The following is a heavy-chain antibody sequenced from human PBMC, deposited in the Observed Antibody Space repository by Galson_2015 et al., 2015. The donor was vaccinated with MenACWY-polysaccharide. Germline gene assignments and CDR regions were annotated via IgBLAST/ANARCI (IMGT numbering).Heavy chain of an antibody. CDR3: TRSIHISGWGGDFES. J-gene: IGHJ4*02. D-gene: IGHD6-19*01. Sequence: CAISGDSVSSNSAAWNWIRQSPSRGLEWLGRTYYRSRWYNDYATSVKSRISIKADTPKNQFSLQLNSVTPEDTALYYCTRSIHISGWGGDFESWGQGTLSPSPQ. CDR2: TYYRSRWYN. CDR1: GDSVSSNSAA. V-gene: IGHV6-1*01.